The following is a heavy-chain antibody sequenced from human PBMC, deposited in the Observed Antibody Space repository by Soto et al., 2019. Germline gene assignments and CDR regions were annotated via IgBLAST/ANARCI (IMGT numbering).Heavy chain of an antibody. J-gene: IGHJ5*02. Sequence: QITLKESGPTLVKPTQTLTLTCTFSGFSLSTSGVGVGWIRQPPGKALEWLALIYWDDDKRYSPSLKSRLTITTDTSKNQVVLTMTNMDPVDTATYYRARFTIPFAPWGQGTLVTVSS. CDR3: ARFTIPFAP. D-gene: IGHD2-2*02. CDR1: GFSLSTSGVG. V-gene: IGHV2-5*02. CDR2: IYWDDDK.